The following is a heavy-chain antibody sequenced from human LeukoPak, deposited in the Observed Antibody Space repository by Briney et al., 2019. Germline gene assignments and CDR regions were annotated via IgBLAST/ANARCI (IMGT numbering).Heavy chain of an antibody. V-gene: IGHV3-30*03. CDR2: ISYDGSDK. J-gene: IGHJ4*02. CDR1: GFTFSSYG. CDR3: ARIISSTWIIDY. Sequence: GRSLRLSCAASGFTFSSYGVHWVRQAPGRGLEWVAVISYDGSDKYYADSVKGRFTISRDNSKNTLYLEMNSLRAEDTAVYYCARIISSTWIIDYWGREPWSPSPQ. D-gene: IGHD6-13*01.